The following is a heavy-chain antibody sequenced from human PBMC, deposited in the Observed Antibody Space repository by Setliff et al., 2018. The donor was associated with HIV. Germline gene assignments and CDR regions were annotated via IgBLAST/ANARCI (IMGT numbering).Heavy chain of an antibody. D-gene: IGHD2-15*01. CDR3: ATVGSGYYYYMDV. Sequence: GASVKVSCKASGYTFTDYYMHWVQQAPGKGLEWMGRVDPEDGETIYAEKFQGRVTITADTSTDTAYMELSSLRSEDTAVYYCATVGSGYYYYMDVWGKGTTVTV. CDR2: VDPEDGET. V-gene: IGHV1-69-2*01. J-gene: IGHJ6*03. CDR1: GYTFTDYY.